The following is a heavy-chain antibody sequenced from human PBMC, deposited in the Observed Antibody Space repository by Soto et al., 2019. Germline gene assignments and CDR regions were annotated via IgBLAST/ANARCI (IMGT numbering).Heavy chain of an antibody. Sequence: EVQLVESGGGLVQPGGSLRLSCAASGFTVSSNYMSWVRQAPGKGLEWVSVIYSGGSTYYADSVKGRFTISRDNSKNTLYLQMNSLRAEDTAVYYCSLRYFGWSQEVWGQGTTVTVSS. CDR2: IYSGGST. V-gene: IGHV3-66*01. J-gene: IGHJ6*02. CDR3: SLRYFGWSQEV. D-gene: IGHD3-9*01. CDR1: GFTVSSNY.